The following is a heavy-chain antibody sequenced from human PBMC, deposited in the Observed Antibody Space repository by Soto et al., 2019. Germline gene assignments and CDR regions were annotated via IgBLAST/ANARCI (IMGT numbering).Heavy chain of an antibody. V-gene: IGHV3-21*01. CDR3: ARDSLSSPRPYYFDY. Sequence: GGSLRLSCAASGFTFSSYSMNWVRQAPGTGREWVSSISSSSSYIYYADSVKGRFTISRDNAKNSLYLQMNSLRAEATAVYYCARDSLSSPRPYYFDYWGQGTLVTVSS. CDR2: ISSSSSYI. CDR1: GFTFSSYS. J-gene: IGHJ4*02.